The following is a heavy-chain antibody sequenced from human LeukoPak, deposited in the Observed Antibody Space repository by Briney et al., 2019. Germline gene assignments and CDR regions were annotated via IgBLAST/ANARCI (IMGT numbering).Heavy chain of an antibody. V-gene: IGHV4-61*02. CDR1: GGSISSGSYY. J-gene: IGHJ6*04. Sequence: KTSETLSLTCTVSGGSISSGSYYWSWIRQPAGKGLEWIGRIYTSGSTDYNPSLKSRVTMSVDTSKNQFSLNLSSVTAADTAVYYCATSPHCSSTSCYRVWGKGTTVTVSS. D-gene: IGHD2-2*01. CDR3: ATSPHCSSTSCYRV. CDR2: IYTSGST.